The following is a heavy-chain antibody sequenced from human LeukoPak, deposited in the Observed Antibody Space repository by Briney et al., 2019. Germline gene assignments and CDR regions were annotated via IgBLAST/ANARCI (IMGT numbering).Heavy chain of an antibody. CDR3: AINDGSGSYYKSDY. J-gene: IGHJ4*02. V-gene: IGHV4-34*01. CDR1: GGSFSSYY. CDR2: ISYSGST. D-gene: IGHD3-10*01. Sequence: SETLSLTCAVYGGSFSSYYWSWVRQFPGKGLEWIGEISYSGSTNYNPSLKSRVTISIDTSKNQFSLKMRSVTDADTAVYYCAINDGSGSYYKSDYWGRGTLVTASS.